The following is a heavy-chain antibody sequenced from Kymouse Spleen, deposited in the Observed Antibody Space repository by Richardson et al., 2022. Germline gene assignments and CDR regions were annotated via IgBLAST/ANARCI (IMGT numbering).Heavy chain of an antibody. CDR2: IYYSGST. Sequence: QVQLQESGPGLVKPSETLSLTCTVSGGSVSSGSYYWSWIRQPPGKGLEWIGYIYYSGSTNYNPSLKSRVTISVDTSKNQFSLKLSSVTAADTAVYYCARDGTGTNAFDIWGQGTMVTVSS. CDR3: ARDGTGTNAFDI. V-gene: IGHV4-61*01. CDR1: GGSVSSGSYY. D-gene: IGHD1-7*01. J-gene: IGHJ3*02.